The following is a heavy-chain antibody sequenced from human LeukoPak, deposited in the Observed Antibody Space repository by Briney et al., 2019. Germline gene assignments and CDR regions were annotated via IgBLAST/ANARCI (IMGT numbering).Heavy chain of an antibody. V-gene: IGHV3-53*01. Sequence: GGSLRLSCAASGLTVSSSQMTWLRQAPGKGLEWVSIIYSGGSTYYADSVKSRFTISRDNSQNTLYLQMNSLRVEDTAVYYCANLPRGDYWGQGTLVTVSS. J-gene: IGHJ4*02. CDR3: ANLPRGDY. CDR1: GLTVSSSQ. D-gene: IGHD3-10*01. CDR2: IYSGGST.